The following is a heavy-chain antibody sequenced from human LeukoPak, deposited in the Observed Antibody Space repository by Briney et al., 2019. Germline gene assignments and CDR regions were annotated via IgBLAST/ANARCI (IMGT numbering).Heavy chain of an antibody. CDR3: AGGLWRRLGA. Sequence: SETLSLTCAVYGGSFSGYYWSWIRQPPGKGLEWIGEINHSGSTNYNPSLKSRVTISVDTSKNQFSLKLSSVTAADTAVYYCAGGLWRRLGAWGQGTLVTVSS. V-gene: IGHV4-34*01. CDR2: INHSGST. J-gene: IGHJ5*02. CDR1: GGSFSGYY. D-gene: IGHD3-16*01.